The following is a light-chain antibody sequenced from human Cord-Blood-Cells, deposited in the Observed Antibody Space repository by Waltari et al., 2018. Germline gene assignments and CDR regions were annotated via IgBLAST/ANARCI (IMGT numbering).Light chain of an antibody. J-gene: IGLJ1*01. CDR3: CSYAGSSTYV. Sequence: QSALTQPASVSGSPGQSITISCTGTSSDVGSYNHVSWYQQHPGKAPKLMIYEVSKRPSGVSNRFSGSKSGNTASLTISGLQAEDEADYYCCSYAGSSTYVFGNGTKVTVL. CDR1: SSDVGSYNH. CDR2: EVS. V-gene: IGLV2-23*02.